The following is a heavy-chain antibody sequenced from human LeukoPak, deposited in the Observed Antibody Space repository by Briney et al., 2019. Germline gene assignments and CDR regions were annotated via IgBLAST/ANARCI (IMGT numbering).Heavy chain of an antibody. J-gene: IGHJ4*02. Sequence: PGGSLRLSCAASGFTFSSYTMHWVRQTPGKGLEWVAVISYDGSNTYYADSVKSRFTISRDNSKNTLYLQMNSLRAEDTAVYYCARARDGYNSCFDYWGQGALVTVSS. CDR1: GFTFSSYT. CDR3: ARARDGYNSCFDY. V-gene: IGHV3-30*04. CDR2: ISYDGSNT. D-gene: IGHD5-24*01.